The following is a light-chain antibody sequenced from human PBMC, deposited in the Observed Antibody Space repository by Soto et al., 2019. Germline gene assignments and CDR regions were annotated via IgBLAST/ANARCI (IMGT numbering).Light chain of an antibody. CDR3: QQYYSYPHT. V-gene: IGKV1-8*01. CDR2: AAS. Sequence: AIRMTQSPSSFSASTGDRVTITCRASQCISSYLAWYQQKPGKAPKLLIYAASTLQSGVPSRFSGSGSGTDFTLTISCLQSEDFATDYCQQYYSYPHTFGQGTQVEIK. CDR1: QCISSY. J-gene: IGKJ1*01.